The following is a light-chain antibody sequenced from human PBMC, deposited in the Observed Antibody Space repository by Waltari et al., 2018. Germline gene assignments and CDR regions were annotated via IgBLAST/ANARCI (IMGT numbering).Light chain of an antibody. Sequence: EIVLTQSPGTLSLSPGERATLSCRASQSVGRYLAWYQQKPGQAPRLLIYGASSRATGSPDRFSGRGSGTDFSLTISRLEPEDFAVYYCQNHERLPAVFGQGTKVEIK. CDR3: QNHERLPAV. J-gene: IGKJ1*01. CDR1: QSVGRY. V-gene: IGKV3-20*01. CDR2: GAS.